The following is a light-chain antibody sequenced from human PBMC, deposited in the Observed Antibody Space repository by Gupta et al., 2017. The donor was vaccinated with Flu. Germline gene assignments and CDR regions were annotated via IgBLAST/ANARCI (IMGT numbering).Light chain of an antibody. CDR3: QGWDGGSDDSGL. CDR1: NIGSKS. J-gene: IGLJ2*01. CDR2: DDS. Sequence: SYVLPRPTPAPVAPGQTARMTCRGNNIGSKSVHWYQQKPGQAPVVVVYDDSDRPSGIPERFFGCHSGNTATLTINRGDAGDEADDYCQGWDGGSDDSGLFGGGTKLTVL. V-gene: IGLV3-21*02.